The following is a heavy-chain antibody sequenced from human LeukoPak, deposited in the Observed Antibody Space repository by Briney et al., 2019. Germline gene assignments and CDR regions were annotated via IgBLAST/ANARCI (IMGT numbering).Heavy chain of an antibody. V-gene: IGHV3-21*01. Sequence: GGSLRLSCAASGFTFSSYSMNWVRQAPGKGLEWVSSISSSSSYIYYADSVKGRFTISRDNAKNSLYLQMNSLRAEDTAVYYCARESQSAYYFDSSGYEDALDIWGQGTMVTVSS. J-gene: IGHJ3*02. CDR2: ISSSSSYI. D-gene: IGHD3-22*01. CDR1: GFTFSSYS. CDR3: ARESQSAYYFDSSGYEDALDI.